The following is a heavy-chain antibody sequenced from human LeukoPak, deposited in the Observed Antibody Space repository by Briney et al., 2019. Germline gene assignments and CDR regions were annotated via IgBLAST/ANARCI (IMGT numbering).Heavy chain of an antibody. D-gene: IGHD5-12*01. CDR1: GYTFTSYD. Sequence: ASVKVSCKASGYTFTSYDIDWVRQATGQGLEWMGWMNPNSGNTGYAQTFQGRVTMTRNTSISTAYMELSSLRSEDTAVYYCARVVGVDWDAYVNWFDPWGQGTLVTVSS. J-gene: IGHJ5*02. CDR3: ARVVGVDWDAYVNWFDP. CDR2: MNPNSGNT. V-gene: IGHV1-8*01.